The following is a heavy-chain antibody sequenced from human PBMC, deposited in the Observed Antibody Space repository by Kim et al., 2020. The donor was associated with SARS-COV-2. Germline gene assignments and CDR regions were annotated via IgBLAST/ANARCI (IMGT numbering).Heavy chain of an antibody. CDR3: AKGTGYSSSFDY. D-gene: IGHD6-13*01. CDR2: ISYDGSNK. V-gene: IGHV3-30*18. Sequence: GGSLRLSCAASGFTFSSYGMHWVRQAPGKGLEWVAVISYDGSNKYYADSVKGRFTISRDNSKNTLYLQMNSLRAEDTAVYYCAKGTGYSSSFDYWGQGTLVTVSS. CDR1: GFTFSSYG. J-gene: IGHJ4*02.